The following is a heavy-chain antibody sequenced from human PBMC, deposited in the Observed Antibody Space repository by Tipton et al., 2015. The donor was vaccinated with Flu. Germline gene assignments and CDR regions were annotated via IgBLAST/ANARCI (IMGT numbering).Heavy chain of an antibody. Sequence: QLVQSGAEVKKPGESLKISCKGSGYSFTSYWIGWVRQMPGKGLEWMGIIYPGDSDTRYSPSFQGQVTISAARSISTAYLQWSSLKASDTAMYYCARHGGYGYGPPSLYYYSSGMDVWGQGTAVAVSS. J-gene: IGHJ6*02. V-gene: IGHV5-51*01. CDR2: IYPGDSDT. CDR1: GYSFTSYW. CDR3: ARHGGYGYGPPSLYYYSSGMDV. D-gene: IGHD5-18*01.